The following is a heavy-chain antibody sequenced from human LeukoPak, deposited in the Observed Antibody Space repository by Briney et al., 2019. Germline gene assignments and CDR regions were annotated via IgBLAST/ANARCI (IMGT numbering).Heavy chain of an antibody. Sequence: SETLSLTCTVSGGSISSYYWSWIRQPAGKGLEWIGRIYTSGSTNYNPSLKSRVTMSVDTSKNQFSLKLSSVTAADTAVYYCARYYYDSSGYQRYYFDYWGQGTLVTVRS. CDR3: ARYYYDSSGYQRYYFDY. CDR2: IYTSGST. D-gene: IGHD3-22*01. V-gene: IGHV4-4*07. CDR1: GGSISSYY. J-gene: IGHJ4*02.